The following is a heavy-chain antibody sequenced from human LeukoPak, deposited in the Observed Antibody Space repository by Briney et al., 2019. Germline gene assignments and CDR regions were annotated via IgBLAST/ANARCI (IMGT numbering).Heavy chain of an antibody. D-gene: IGHD1-14*01. CDR2: MNPNSGNT. Sequence: ASVKVSCKASGYTFTGYYIHWVRQAPGQGLEWMGWMNPNSGNTGYAQKFQGRVTMTRNTSISTAYMELSSLRSEDTAVYYCARGGKSILSGQNWFDPWGQGTLVTVSS. CDR1: GYTFTGYY. J-gene: IGHJ5*02. CDR3: ARGGKSILSGQNWFDP. V-gene: IGHV1-8*02.